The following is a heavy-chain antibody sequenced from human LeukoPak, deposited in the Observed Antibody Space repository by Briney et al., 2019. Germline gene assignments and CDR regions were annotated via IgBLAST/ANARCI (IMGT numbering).Heavy chain of an antibody. CDR2: ITGNGGTT. V-gene: IGHV3-23*01. CDR1: GFTFSSYP. D-gene: IGHD3-22*01. CDR3: AIDYDSSCSYFDY. Sequence: GSRRLSCVGSGFTFSSYPMNWVRQAPGKGLEWVSLITGNGGTTHYEDSVKGRFTISRDNSKNTLYLQMNSLRAEDTAVYYCAIDYDSSCSYFDYWGQGTLFTVSS. J-gene: IGHJ4*02.